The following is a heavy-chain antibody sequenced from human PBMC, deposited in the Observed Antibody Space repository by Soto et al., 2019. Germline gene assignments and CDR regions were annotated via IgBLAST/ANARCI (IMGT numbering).Heavy chain of an antibody. D-gene: IGHD3-22*01. J-gene: IGHJ4*02. CDR2: INPSGGST. Sequence: GASVKVSCKASGYTFTSYYMHWVRQAPGQGLEWMGIINPSGGSTSYAQEFQGRVTMTRDTSTSTVYMELSSLRSEDTAVYYCASSYYDSSGYSLHRIPDYWGQGTLVTVSS. CDR1: GYTFTSYY. CDR3: ASSYYDSSGYSLHRIPDY. V-gene: IGHV1-46*01.